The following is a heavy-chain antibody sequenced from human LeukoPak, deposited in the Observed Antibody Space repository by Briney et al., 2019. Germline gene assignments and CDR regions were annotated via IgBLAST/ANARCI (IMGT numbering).Heavy chain of an antibody. CDR2: IIPIFGTA. V-gene: IGHV1-69*01. J-gene: IGHJ6*02. Sequence: ASVKVSCKASGGTFSSYAISWVRQAPGQGLEWMGGIIPIFGTANYAQKFQGRVTITADESTSTAYMELSSLRSEDTAAYYCARNYGSGTLWGMDVWGQGTTVTVSS. CDR1: GGTFSSYA. CDR3: ARNYGSGTLWGMDV. D-gene: IGHD3-10*01.